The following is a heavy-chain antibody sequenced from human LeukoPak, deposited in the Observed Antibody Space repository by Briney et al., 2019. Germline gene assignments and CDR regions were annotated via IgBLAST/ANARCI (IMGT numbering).Heavy chain of an antibody. CDR1: GGSISSYY. V-gene: IGHV4-59*08. Sequence: SETLSLTCTVSGGSISSYYWSWIQQPPGKGLEWIGYIYYSGGTNYNPSLKSRVTISVDTSKNQFSLKLSSVTAADTAVYYCASQRGYCSSTSCNRPFDYWGQGTLVTVSS. CDR3: ASQRGYCSSTSCNRPFDY. D-gene: IGHD2-2*02. J-gene: IGHJ4*02. CDR2: IYYSGGT.